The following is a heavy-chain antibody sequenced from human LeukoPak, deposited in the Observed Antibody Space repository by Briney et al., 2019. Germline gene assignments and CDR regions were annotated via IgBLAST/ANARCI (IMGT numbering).Heavy chain of an antibody. J-gene: IGHJ4*02. CDR2: IYYSGST. CDR1: GGSISSYY. CDR3: ARDYYDSSGYYLNDY. Sequence: TDSLSLTCTVSGGSISSYYWSWIRQPPGKGLEWIGYIYYSGSTNYYPSLKSRVTISVDTSKNQFSLKLSSVTAADTAVYYCARDYYDSSGYYLNDYWGQGTLVT. D-gene: IGHD3-22*01. V-gene: IGHV4-59*01.